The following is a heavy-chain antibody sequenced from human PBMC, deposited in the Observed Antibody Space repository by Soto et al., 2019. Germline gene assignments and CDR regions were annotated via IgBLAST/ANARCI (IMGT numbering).Heavy chain of an antibody. V-gene: IGHV3-23*01. J-gene: IGHJ5*02. Sequence: EVQLLEAGGGLVQPGGSLRLSCAASGFTFSSYAMRWVRQAPGKGLEWVSAISCSGGSTYYADSVKGRFTISRDNSKNTLYLQMNSLRAEDTAVYYCAKDRGIATIHWFDPWGQGTLVTVSS. D-gene: IGHD6-13*01. CDR2: ISCSGGST. CDR3: AKDRGIATIHWFDP. CDR1: GFTFSSYA.